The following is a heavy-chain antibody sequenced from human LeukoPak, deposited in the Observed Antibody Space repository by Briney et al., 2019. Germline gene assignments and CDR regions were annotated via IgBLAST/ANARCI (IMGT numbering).Heavy chain of an antibody. CDR3: AKRSAESSGYFDY. Sequence: GGSLRLSCAASGITFIKYSMTWVRQAPGKGLEWVSAITGSGTFTDYADSVKGRFTISRDNSKNTLYLQMNSLRAEDTAVYYCAKRSAESSGYFDYWGQGTLVTVSS. CDR1: GITFIKYS. J-gene: IGHJ4*02. CDR2: ITGSGTFT. V-gene: IGHV3-23*01. D-gene: IGHD6-19*01.